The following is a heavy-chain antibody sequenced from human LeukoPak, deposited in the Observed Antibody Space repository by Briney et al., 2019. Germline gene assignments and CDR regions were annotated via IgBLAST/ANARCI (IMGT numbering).Heavy chain of an antibody. CDR1: GFTFSSYG. D-gene: IGHD3-3*01. Sequence: GRSLRLSCAASGFTFSSYGMRWVRQAPGKGLEWVAVIWYDGSNKYYADSVKGRFTISRDNSKNTLYLQMNSLRAEDTAVYYCAKSSVDFWSGYYTYYYYYMDVWGKGTTVTVSS. CDR2: IWYDGSNK. CDR3: AKSSVDFWSGYYTYYYYYMDV. J-gene: IGHJ6*03. V-gene: IGHV3-33*06.